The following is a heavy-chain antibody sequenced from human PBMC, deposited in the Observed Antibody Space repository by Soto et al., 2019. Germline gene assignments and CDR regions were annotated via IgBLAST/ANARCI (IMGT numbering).Heavy chain of an antibody. V-gene: IGHV4-61*08. Sequence: SETLSLTCTVSGGSVSSGGYYWSWIRQPPGKGLEWIGYMYFTGSTNYNPSLKSRVTISVDTSNNQFSLKLRSVTAADTAVYYCVRDTNVRYYDAPYWGQGTMVTVYS. J-gene: IGHJ4*02. CDR2: MYFTGST. CDR3: VRDTNVRYYDAPY. CDR1: GGSVSSGGYY. D-gene: IGHD3-16*01.